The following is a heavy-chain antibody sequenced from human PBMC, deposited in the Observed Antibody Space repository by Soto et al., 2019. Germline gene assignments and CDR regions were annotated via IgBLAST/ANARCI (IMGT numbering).Heavy chain of an antibody. V-gene: IGHV3-23*01. CDR2: ISGSGGST. D-gene: IGHD4-17*01. J-gene: IGHJ4*02. CDR3: AKDTPYGDYASPYDY. Sequence: GGSLRLSCAASGFTFSSYAMSWVRQAPGKGLEWVSAISGSGGSTYYADSVKGRFTISRDNSKNTLYLQMNSQRAEDTAVYYCAKDTPYGDYASPYDYWGQGTLVTVSS. CDR1: GFTFSSYA.